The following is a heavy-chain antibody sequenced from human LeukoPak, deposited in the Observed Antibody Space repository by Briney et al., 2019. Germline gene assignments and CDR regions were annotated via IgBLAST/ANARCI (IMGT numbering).Heavy chain of an antibody. CDR3: ARYLASAGTNWFDP. V-gene: IGHV1-18*01. J-gene: IGHJ5*02. CDR1: GYTFTSYD. CDR2: ISAYNGNT. Sequence: ASVKVSCKASGYTFTSYDISWVRQAPGQGLEWMGWISAYNGNTNYAQNLRGRVTMTTDTSTSTAYMELTSLRSDDTAVYYCARYLASAGTNWFDPWGQGTLVTVSS. D-gene: IGHD6-13*01.